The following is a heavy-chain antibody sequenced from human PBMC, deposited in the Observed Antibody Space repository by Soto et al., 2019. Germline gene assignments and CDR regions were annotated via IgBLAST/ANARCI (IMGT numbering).Heavy chain of an antibody. J-gene: IGHJ3*02. Sequence: PGGSLRLSCAASGFTFSSYAMHWVRQAPGKGLEWVAVISYDGSNKYYADSVKGRFTISRDNSKNTLYLQMNSLRAEDTAVYYCARDQGFGDSPDAFDIWGQGTMVTVPS. CDR2: ISYDGSNK. D-gene: IGHD3-10*01. V-gene: IGHV3-30-3*01. CDR1: GFTFSSYA. CDR3: ARDQGFGDSPDAFDI.